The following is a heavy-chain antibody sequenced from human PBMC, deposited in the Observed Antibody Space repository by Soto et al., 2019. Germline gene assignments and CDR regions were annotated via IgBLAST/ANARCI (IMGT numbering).Heavy chain of an antibody. CDR3: AKHGTYYDNLTSYLPGYFAY. V-gene: IGHV4-59*08. CDR1: GGSFSGYY. CDR2: IYYSGST. J-gene: IGHJ4*01. Sequence: SETLSLTCAVYGGSFSGYYWSWIRQPPGKGLEWIGYIYYSGSTDYNPSLKSRVTISVDTSRNQFSLTLNSVTAADTAVYYCAKHGTYYDNLTSYLPGYFAYWARETLVTASS. D-gene: IGHD3-9*01.